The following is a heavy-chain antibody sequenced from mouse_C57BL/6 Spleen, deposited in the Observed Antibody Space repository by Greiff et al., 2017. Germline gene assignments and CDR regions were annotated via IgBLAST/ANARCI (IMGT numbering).Heavy chain of an antibody. CDR2: INPNNGGT. V-gene: IGHV1-22*01. D-gene: IGHD2-5*01. J-gene: IGHJ2*01. CDR3: ARSRSNLYFDY. Sequence: EVKLMESGPELVKPGASVKMSCKASGYTFADYNMHWVKQSHGKSLEWIGYINPNNGGTSYNQKFKGKATLTVNKSSSTAYMERRSLTSEDSAVYYCARSRSNLYFDYWGQGTTLTVSS. CDR1: GYTFADYN.